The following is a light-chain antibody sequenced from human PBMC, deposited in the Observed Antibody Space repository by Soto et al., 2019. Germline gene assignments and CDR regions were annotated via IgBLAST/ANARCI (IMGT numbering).Light chain of an antibody. CDR2: DAS. V-gene: IGKV3-11*01. J-gene: IGKJ2*01. CDR3: QQRSNWPLSYT. Sequence: EIVLTQSPATLSLSPGERATLSCRASQSVSSYLAWYQQKPGHAPRLLISDASNRATGIPARFSGSGSGTDFTLTISSLEPEDFAVYYCQQRSNWPLSYTFGQGTKLEIK. CDR1: QSVSSY.